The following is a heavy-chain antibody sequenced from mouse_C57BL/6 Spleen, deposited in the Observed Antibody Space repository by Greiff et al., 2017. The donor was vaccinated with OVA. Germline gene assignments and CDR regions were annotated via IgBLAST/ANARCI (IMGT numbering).Heavy chain of an antibody. D-gene: IGHD1-1*01. V-gene: IGHV5-4*01. Sequence: EVQLVESGGGLVKPGGSLKLSCAASGFTFSSYAMSWVRQTPEKRLEWVATISDGGSYTYYPDNVKGRFTISRDNAKNNLYLQMSHLKSEDTAMYYCARARDYYGSSYHYYAMDYWGQGTSVTVSS. J-gene: IGHJ4*01. CDR1: GFTFSSYA. CDR3: ARARDYYGSSYHYYAMDY. CDR2: ISDGGSYT.